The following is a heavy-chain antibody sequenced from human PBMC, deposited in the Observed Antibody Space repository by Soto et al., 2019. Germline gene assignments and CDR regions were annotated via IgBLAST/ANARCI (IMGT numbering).Heavy chain of an antibody. J-gene: IGHJ4*02. D-gene: IGHD2-2*01. CDR1: GFTFSSYG. CDR3: ARDPGHVVPAASDY. V-gene: IGHV3-30*03. Sequence: GGSLRLSCAASGFTFSSYGMHWVRQAPCKGLEWVAVISYDGSNKYYADSVKGRFTISRDNSKNTLYLQMNSLRAEDTAVYYCARDPGHVVPAASDYWGQGTLVTVSS. CDR2: ISYDGSNK.